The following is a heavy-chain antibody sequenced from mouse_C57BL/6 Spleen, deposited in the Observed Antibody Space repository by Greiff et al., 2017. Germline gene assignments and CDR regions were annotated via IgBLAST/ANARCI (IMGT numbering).Heavy chain of an antibody. CDR3: AREGVLRAMDY. J-gene: IGHJ4*01. Sequence: QVQLQQPGAELVKPGASVKLSCKASGYTFTSYWMHWVKQRPGQGLEWIGMIHPNSGSTNYNEKFKSKATLTVDKSSSTAYMQLSSLTSEDSAVCYCAREGVLRAMDYWGQGTSVTVSS. V-gene: IGHV1-64*01. D-gene: IGHD1-1*01. CDR2: IHPNSGST. CDR1: GYTFTSYW.